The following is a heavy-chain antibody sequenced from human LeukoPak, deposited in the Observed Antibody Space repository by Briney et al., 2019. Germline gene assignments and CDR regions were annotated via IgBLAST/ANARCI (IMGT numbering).Heavy chain of an antibody. CDR2: IWYDGSNK. V-gene: IGHV3-33*01. Sequence: GGSLRLSCAASGFTFSSYGMHWVRQAPGKGLEWVAVIWYDGSNKYYADSVKGRFTISRDNAKNSLYLQMNSLRAEDTAVYYCARDKGGSSSRFDPWGQGTLVTVSS. CDR3: ARDKGGSSSRFDP. CDR1: GFTFSSYG. J-gene: IGHJ5*02. D-gene: IGHD6-6*01.